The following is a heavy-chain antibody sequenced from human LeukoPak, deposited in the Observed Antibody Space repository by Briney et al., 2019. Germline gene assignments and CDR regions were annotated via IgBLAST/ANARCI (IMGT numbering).Heavy chain of an antibody. D-gene: IGHD2/OR15-2a*01. CDR1: GYSISSGYY. CDR2: IYHSRST. CDR3: ARGTLPMRFDP. Sequence: SETLSLTCTVSGYSISSGYYWGWIRQPPGKGLEWIGSIYHSRSTYYNPSLKSRVTISVDTSKNQFSLKLSSLTAADTAVYYCARGTLPMRFDPSGEGTRSPSPQ. J-gene: IGHJ5*02. V-gene: IGHV4-38-2*02.